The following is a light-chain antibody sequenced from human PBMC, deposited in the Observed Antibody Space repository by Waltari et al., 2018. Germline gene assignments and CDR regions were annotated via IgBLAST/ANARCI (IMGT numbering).Light chain of an antibody. Sequence: QSALTPPASVSGSPGQSITLSCTGTSSDFGSYNLVPWYQQHPGKAPKLMIYEVSKRPSGVSNRFSGSKSGNTASLTISGLQAEDEAGYYCCSYAGSSTLWVFGTGTKVTVL. CDR1: SSDFGSYNL. J-gene: IGLJ1*01. CDR2: EVS. V-gene: IGLV2-23*02. CDR3: CSYAGSSTLWV.